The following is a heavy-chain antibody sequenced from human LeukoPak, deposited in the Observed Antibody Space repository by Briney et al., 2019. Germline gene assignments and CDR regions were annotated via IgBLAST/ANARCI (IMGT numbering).Heavy chain of an antibody. CDR3: ARGFSNGYFDY. CDR1: GDSISSHC. CDR2: ICSDGNT. V-gene: IGHV4-4*07. D-gene: IGHD6-13*01. Sequence: SETLSLTCTVSGDSISSHCWSWIRQPAGKGVEWIGRICSDGNTKYIPSLNSRMTVSVDSSKNQFPLRLSSVTAADTALYYCARGFSNGYFDYWGQGALVTVSS. J-gene: IGHJ4*02.